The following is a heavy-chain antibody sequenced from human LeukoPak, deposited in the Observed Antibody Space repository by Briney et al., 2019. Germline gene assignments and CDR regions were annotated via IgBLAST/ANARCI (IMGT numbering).Heavy chain of an antibody. CDR3: ARGDEAMATFDY. Sequence: SETLSLTCTVSGVSMSNYYWSWIRQPPGKGLEWIGCISDSGKTNYNPSLRSRVTISVDTSKNQFSLKLSSVTAADTAVYYCARGDEAMATFDYWGQGTLVTVSS. CDR1: GVSMSNYY. CDR2: ISDSGKT. V-gene: IGHV4-59*12. J-gene: IGHJ4*02. D-gene: IGHD5-18*01.